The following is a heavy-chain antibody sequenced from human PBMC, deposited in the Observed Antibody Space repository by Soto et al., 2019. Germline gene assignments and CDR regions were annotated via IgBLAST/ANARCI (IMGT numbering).Heavy chain of an antibody. CDR2: ISWDGGTT. CDR3: ASSQGDY. J-gene: IGHJ4*02. V-gene: IGHV3-43*01. D-gene: IGHD6-6*01. CDR1: GLTFDDHN. Sequence: EVHLVESGGVVVQPGGSLRLTCAASGLTFDDHNMHWVRQVPGKGLEWVSLISWDGGTTYYADSVKGRFTVSRDNSINLLYLQMNALTTEDSALYYCASSQGDYWGQGTLVTVS.